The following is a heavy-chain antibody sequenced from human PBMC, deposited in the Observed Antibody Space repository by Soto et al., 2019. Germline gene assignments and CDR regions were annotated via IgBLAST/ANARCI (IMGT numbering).Heavy chain of an antibody. D-gene: IGHD4-17*01. J-gene: IGHJ6*03. Sequence: GESLKISCAASGFTFSSYSMNWVRQAPGKGLEWVSYISSSSSTIYYADSVKGRFTISRDNAKNSLYLQMNSLRAEDTAVYYCARAPSRSKHDYGDYGPGDYYMDVWGKGTTVTVSS. CDR2: ISSSSSTI. CDR1: GFTFSSYS. V-gene: IGHV3-48*01. CDR3: ARAPSRSKHDYGDYGPGDYYMDV.